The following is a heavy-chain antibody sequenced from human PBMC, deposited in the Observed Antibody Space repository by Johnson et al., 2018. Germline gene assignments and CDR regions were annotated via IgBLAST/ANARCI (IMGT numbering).Heavy chain of an antibody. CDR1: GGSISSYY. D-gene: IGHD2-15*01. CDR2: IYYSGST. CDR3: ARGWGSGYCGGSSCYDHMDV. J-gene: IGHJ6*03. V-gene: IGHV4-59*01. Sequence: QVQLQESGPGLVKPSETLSLTCTVSGGSISSYYWSWIRQPPGKGLEWIGYIYYSGSTNYNPSLTSRVTISVDTSKNQFSLKLSSVTAADTAFYYCARGWGSGYCGGSSCYDHMDVWGKGTTVTVSS.